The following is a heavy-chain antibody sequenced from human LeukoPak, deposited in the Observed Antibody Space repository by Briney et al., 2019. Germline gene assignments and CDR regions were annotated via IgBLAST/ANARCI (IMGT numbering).Heavy chain of an antibody. D-gene: IGHD7-27*01. V-gene: IGHV4-4*02. Sequence: SETLSLTCTVCSGSICSSNWLSWVRQTPGKGLELIGEISLGGNTNHNPSLRSRVTISVDQSKNQLFLKLTSATAADTAIYYCASNWGYSQGHWGQGILVTVSS. CDR2: ISLGGNT. CDR1: SGSICSSNW. J-gene: IGHJ4*02. CDR3: ASNWGYSQGH.